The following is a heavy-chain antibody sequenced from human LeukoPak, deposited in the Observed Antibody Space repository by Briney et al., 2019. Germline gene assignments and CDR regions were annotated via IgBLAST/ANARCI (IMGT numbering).Heavy chain of an antibody. CDR3: TSLYYDFWSGYLDFDY. D-gene: IGHD3-3*01. Sequence: GGSLRLSCAASGFTFSNAWMSWVRQAPGKGLEWVGRIKSKTDGGTTDYAAPVKGRFTISRDDSKNTLYLQMNSLKTEDTAVYYCTSLYYDFWSGYLDFDYWGQGTLVTVSS. V-gene: IGHV3-15*01. CDR2: IKSKTDGGTT. J-gene: IGHJ4*02. CDR1: GFTFSNAW.